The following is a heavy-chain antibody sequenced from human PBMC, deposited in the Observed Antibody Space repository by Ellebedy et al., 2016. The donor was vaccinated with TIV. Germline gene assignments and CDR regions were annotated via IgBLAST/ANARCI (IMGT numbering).Heavy chain of an antibody. CDR1: GGSISSYY. V-gene: IGHV4-4*07. Sequence: SETLSLSXTVSGGSISSYYWSWIRQPAGKGLEWIGRIYTSGSTNYNPSLKSRVTMSVDTSKNQFSLKLSSVTAADTAVYYCARGDYYGYHFDYWGQGTLVTVSS. D-gene: IGHD3-10*01. CDR3: ARGDYYGYHFDY. CDR2: IYTSGST. J-gene: IGHJ4*02.